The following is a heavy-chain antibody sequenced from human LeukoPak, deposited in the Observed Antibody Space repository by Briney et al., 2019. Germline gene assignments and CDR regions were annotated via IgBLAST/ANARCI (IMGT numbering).Heavy chain of an antibody. D-gene: IGHD5-12*01. Sequence: SETLSLTCTVSGGSISGYFWTWIRKPAGKGLEWIGRIYSSGSNNYNPSLKSRVTMSLDTSKNHFSLNPTSVTAADTAVYYCAREPTSGREPTSGRPLDYWGQGTLVTVSS. CDR1: GGSISGYF. J-gene: IGHJ4*02. V-gene: IGHV4-4*07. CDR3: AREPTSGREPTSGRPLDY. CDR2: IYSSGSN.